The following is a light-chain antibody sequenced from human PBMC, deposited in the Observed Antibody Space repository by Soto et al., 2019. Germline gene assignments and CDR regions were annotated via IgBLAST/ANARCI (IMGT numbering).Light chain of an antibody. V-gene: IGKV1-12*01. J-gene: IGKJ4*01. CDR1: QSISSW. CDR3: QQANSFPLT. Sequence: DIQMTQSPSTLSASVGDRVTITCRASQSISSWLSWYQQKPGEAPKLLIYAAASLQGGVPPRFSGSGSCTDYSLTISSLQPEDDATDYCQQANSFPLTFGGGTKVDI. CDR2: AAA.